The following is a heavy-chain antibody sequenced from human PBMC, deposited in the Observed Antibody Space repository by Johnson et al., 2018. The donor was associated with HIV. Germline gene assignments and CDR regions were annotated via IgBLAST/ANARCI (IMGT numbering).Heavy chain of an antibody. Sequence: QVQLVESGGGVVQPGRSLRLSCAASGFTFSDYYMSWIRQAPGKGLEWVSSISSIGTTMYYADSVKGRFTISRNNVRNSLYLQMSSLRAEDTAVYYCARAINYYDSSGYYPDALDIWGQGTMVTVSS. CDR1: GFTFSDYY. CDR2: ISSIGTTM. D-gene: IGHD3-22*01. CDR3: ARAINYYDSSGYYPDALDI. V-gene: IGHV3-11*01. J-gene: IGHJ3*02.